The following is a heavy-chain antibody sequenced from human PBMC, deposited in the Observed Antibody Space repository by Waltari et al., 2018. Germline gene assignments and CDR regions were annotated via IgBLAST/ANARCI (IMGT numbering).Heavy chain of an antibody. CDR2: IYYNGGK. D-gene: IGHD6-13*01. J-gene: IGHJ3*02. CDR1: GGSISSSRYY. V-gene: IGHV4-39*01. CDR3: ARRVFYAFDI. Sequence: QLQLQESGPGLVKPSETLSLTCTVSGGSISSSRYYWAWIRQPPGKGLEWIASIYYNGGKYYSPSLKSRVTISVDTSKNQVALKLSSVTAADTAVYYCARRVFYAFDIWGQGTMVTVSS.